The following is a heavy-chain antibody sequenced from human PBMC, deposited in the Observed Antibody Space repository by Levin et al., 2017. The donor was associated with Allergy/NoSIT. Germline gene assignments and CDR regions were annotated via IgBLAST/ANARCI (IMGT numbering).Heavy chain of an antibody. V-gene: IGHV3-30*18. CDR1: GFTFSSYG. CDR2: ISYDGSNK. D-gene: IGHD6-13*01. Sequence: PGGSLRLSCAASGFTFSSYGMHWVRQAPGKGLEWVAVISYDGSNKYYADSVKGRFTISRDNSKNTLYLQMNSLRAEDTAVYYCANGRRLAAAGQKNNYFDYWGQGTLVTVSS. CDR3: ANGRRLAAAGQKNNYFDY. J-gene: IGHJ4*02.